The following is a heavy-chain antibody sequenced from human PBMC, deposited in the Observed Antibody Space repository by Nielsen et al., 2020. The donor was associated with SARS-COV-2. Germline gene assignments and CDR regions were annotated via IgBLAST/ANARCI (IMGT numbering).Heavy chain of an antibody. CDR1: GYTFTSYG. V-gene: IGHV1-18*01. CDR3: ARVRGTMVRGVIGY. J-gene: IGHJ4*02. Sequence: ASVKVSCKASGYTFTSYGISWVRQAPGQGLEWMGWISAYNGNTNYAQKLQGRVTMTTDTSTSTAYMELRSLRSDDTAVYYCARVRGTMVRGVIGYWGQGTLVTVSS. D-gene: IGHD3-10*01. CDR2: ISAYNGNT.